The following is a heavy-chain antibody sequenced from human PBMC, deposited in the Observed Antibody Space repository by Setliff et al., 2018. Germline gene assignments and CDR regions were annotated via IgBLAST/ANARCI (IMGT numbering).Heavy chain of an antibody. J-gene: IGHJ4*02. V-gene: IGHV3-7*03. CDR3: AASHSGYFGY. CDR1: GFPFNIYW. D-gene: IGHD6-19*01. Sequence: PGGSQRLSCAASGFPFNIYWMSWVRQAPGKGLEWVANIKQDGSEKYYVDSVGGRFTVSRDNAQNSLFLQMNNLRAEDTAVYYCAASHSGYFGYWGQGTLVTVSS. CDR2: IKQDGSEK.